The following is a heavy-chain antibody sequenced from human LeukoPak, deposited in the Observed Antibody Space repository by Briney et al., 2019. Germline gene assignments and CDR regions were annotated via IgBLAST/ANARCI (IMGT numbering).Heavy chain of an antibody. CDR3: ARIDAKVFDY. J-gene: IGHJ4*02. V-gene: IGHV3-7*01. CDR2: IKQDGSEK. Sequence: PGGSLRLSCAASGFTFSSFSMSWVRQAPGKGLEWVANIKQDGSEKYYVDSVKGRFTISRDNARNSLYLQMNSLRAEDTAIYYCARIDAKVFDYWGQGTLVTVSS. CDR1: GFTFSSFS. D-gene: IGHD5-24*01.